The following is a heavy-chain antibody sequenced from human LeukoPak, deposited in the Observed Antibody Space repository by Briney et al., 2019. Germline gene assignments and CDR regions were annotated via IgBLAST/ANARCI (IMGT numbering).Heavy chain of an antibody. CDR1: GGTFSSYA. D-gene: IGHD3-9*01. V-gene: IGHV1-69*04. J-gene: IGHJ4*02. CDR3: ARSKTGVFEY. CDR2: IIPILDIT. Sequence: SVKVSCKASGGTFSSYAISWVRQAPGQGLEWMGRIIPILDITKYAQKFQGRVAITAETSTTTAYMELNSLRSEDTAVYYCARSKTGVFEYWGQGTLVTVSS.